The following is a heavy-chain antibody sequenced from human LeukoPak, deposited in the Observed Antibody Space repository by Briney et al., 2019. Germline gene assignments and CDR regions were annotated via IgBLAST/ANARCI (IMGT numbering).Heavy chain of an antibody. V-gene: IGHV4-34*01. CDR2: INHSGNV. D-gene: IGHD2/OR15-2a*01. J-gene: IGHJ5*02. CDR3: ARARLLDYCIDTTCYNWLDP. Sequence: SETLSLTCAVYGGSVSGYYWTWIRQPPGKGLEWIGEINHSGNVNFDPSLESRVTISVDTSKNQISLNVSSVTAADTAMYCCARARLLDYCIDTTCYNWLDPWGQGTLVTVSS. CDR1: GGSVSGYY.